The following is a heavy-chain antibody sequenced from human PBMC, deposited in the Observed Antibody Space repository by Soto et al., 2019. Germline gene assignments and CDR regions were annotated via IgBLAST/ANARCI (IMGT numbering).Heavy chain of an antibody. CDR2: INAGNGNT. Sequence: ASVKVSCKASGYTFTSYAMHWVRQAPGQRLEWMGWINAGNGNTKYSQKFQGRVTITRDTSASTAYMELSSLRSEYTAVYYCARDWRLRYDIFTGYYAYYYYGMEVWGQGTTVTVSS. J-gene: IGHJ6*02. CDR1: GYTFTSYA. D-gene: IGHD3-9*01. CDR3: ARDWRLRYDIFTGYYAYYYYGMEV. V-gene: IGHV1-3*01.